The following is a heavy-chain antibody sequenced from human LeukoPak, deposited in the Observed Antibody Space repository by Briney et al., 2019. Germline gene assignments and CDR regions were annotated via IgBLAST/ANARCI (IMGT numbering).Heavy chain of an antibody. CDR1: GFTFSNYA. Sequence: PGGSLRLSCTAAGFTFSNYAMSWVRQAPGKGLEWVSGISGSGVSTYYADSVKGRFSISSDNSKNTLYLQMNSLRAEDTAVYYCAKDSNPLAVSGFDYWGQGTLVTVSS. V-gene: IGHV3-23*01. J-gene: IGHJ4*02. CDR3: AKDSNPLAVSGFDY. D-gene: IGHD6-19*01. CDR2: ISGSGVST.